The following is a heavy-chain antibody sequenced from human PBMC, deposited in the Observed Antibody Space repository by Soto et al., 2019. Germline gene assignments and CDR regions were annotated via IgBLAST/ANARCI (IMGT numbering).Heavy chain of an antibody. CDR1: GFTFSSST. CDR2: VGRKVDDYAT. V-gene: IGHV3-73*01. J-gene: IGHJ4*02. Sequence: EVQLVESGGDLVQPGGSLKLSCAASGFTFSSSTIHWVRQASGKGLEWVGRVGRKVDDYATGYGAPVKGRFIISRDDSKNTAYLQMNSLKNEDTAVYYCARLAGWNGEDFDNWGQGTLVTVSS. CDR3: ARLAGWNGEDFDN. D-gene: IGHD1-1*01.